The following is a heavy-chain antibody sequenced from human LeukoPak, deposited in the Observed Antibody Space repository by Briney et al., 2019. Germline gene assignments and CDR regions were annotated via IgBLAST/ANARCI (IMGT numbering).Heavy chain of an antibody. V-gene: IGHV4-39*07. J-gene: IGHJ4*02. CDR1: GGSISSSSYY. Sequence: SETLSLTCTVSGGSISSSSYYWGWIRQPPGKGLEWIGSIYYSGSTYYNPSLKSRVTISVDTSKNQFSLKLSSVTAADTAVYYCARGEGQQLFDYWGQGTLVTVSS. D-gene: IGHD5-18*01. CDR2: IYYSGST. CDR3: ARGEGQQLFDY.